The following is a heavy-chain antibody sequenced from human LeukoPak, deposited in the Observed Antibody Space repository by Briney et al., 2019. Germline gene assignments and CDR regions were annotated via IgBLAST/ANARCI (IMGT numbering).Heavy chain of an antibody. CDR1: GGSISSSNW. CDR2: IYHSGST. V-gene: IGHV4-4*02. CDR3: ARYTGSSSWGGAFDI. Sequence: SGTLSLTCSVSGGSISSSNWWSWVRQPPGKGLEWIGEIYHSGSTNYNPSLKSRVFISVDTSKNQFSLNLTSVTAADTAVYYCARYTGSSSWGGAFDIWGQGTMVTVSS. J-gene: IGHJ3*02. D-gene: IGHD6-13*01.